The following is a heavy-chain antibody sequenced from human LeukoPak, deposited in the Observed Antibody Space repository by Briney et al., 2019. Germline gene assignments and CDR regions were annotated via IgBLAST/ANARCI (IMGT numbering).Heavy chain of an antibody. Sequence: ASVKVSCKASGYTFTSYYMHWVRQAPGQGLEWMGLINPSGGSTSYAQKFQGRVTMTRDTSTSTVYMELSSLRSEDTAVYYCAREGSIAAAGTPRLPRFDYWGQGTLVTVSS. CDR1: GYTFTSYY. V-gene: IGHV1-46*01. CDR3: AREGSIAAAGTPRLPRFDY. CDR2: INPSGGST. D-gene: IGHD6-13*01. J-gene: IGHJ4*02.